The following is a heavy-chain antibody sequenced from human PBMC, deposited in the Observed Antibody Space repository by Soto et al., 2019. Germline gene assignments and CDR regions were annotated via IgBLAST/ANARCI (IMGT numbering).Heavy chain of an antibody. CDR1: GYTLTELS. CDR2: FDPEDGET. CDR3: ATDYRSSGRFDY. J-gene: IGHJ4*02. D-gene: IGHD2-8*02. V-gene: IGHV1-24*01. Sequence: ASVKVSCKVSGYTLTELSMHWVRQAPGKGLEWMGGFDPEDGETIYARKFQGRVTMTEDTSTDTAYMELSSLRSEDTAVYYCATDYRSSGRFDYWGQGTLVTVSS.